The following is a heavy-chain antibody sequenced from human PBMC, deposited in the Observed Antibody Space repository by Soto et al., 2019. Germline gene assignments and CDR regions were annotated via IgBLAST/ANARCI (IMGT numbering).Heavy chain of an antibody. J-gene: IGHJ4*02. CDR3: VRGDDRVD. V-gene: IGHV3-21*01. Sequence: GGSLRLSCVGSGFIFSSFTMTWVRQAPGMGLQYLASISKSSSLIYYADSVRGRLIISRDNSKDSVFLQMYSLRAEDTAMYYCVRGDDRVDWGQGTLVTVSS. CDR2: ISKSSSLI. D-gene: IGHD1-1*01. CDR1: GFIFSSFT.